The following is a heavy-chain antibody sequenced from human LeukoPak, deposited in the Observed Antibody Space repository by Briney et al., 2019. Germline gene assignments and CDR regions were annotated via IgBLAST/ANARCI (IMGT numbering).Heavy chain of an antibody. D-gene: IGHD1-26*01. CDR2: TYYRSKWYN. J-gene: IGHJ3*02. CDR1: GDSVSSNSAA. Sequence: SQTLSLTCAISGDSVSSNSAAWNWIRQSPSRGLEWLGRTYYRSKWYNDYAVSMKSRITINPDTSKNQFSLQLNSVTPEDTAVYYCARDRIFGWYSGSLEAFDIWGQGTMVTVSS. CDR3: ARDRIFGWYSGSLEAFDI. V-gene: IGHV6-1*01.